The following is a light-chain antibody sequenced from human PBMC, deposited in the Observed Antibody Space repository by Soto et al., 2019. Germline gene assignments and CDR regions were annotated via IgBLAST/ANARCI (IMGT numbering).Light chain of an antibody. J-gene: IGKJ1*01. Sequence: DIQMTQSPSTLSASVGDRVTITCRASESINDWLAWYQQRPGKPPKLLIYKSPTLESGVPSRFSGSGSGTEFTLTITSLQPDDFATYYCQHYKSYSRTFGQGTKVEI. CDR3: QHYKSYSRT. CDR1: ESINDW. V-gene: IGKV1-5*03. CDR2: KSP.